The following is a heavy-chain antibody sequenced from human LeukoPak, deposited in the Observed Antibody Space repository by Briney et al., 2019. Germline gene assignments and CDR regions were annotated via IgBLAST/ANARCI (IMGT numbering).Heavy chain of an antibody. J-gene: IGHJ4*02. CDR2: IGIDSGNT. CDR3: ARDYKYAFDN. V-gene: IGHV3-48*01. CDR1: GFTFTSFW. Sequence: SGGSLRLSCAASGFTFTSFWMTWDRQSPGKGLEWISYIGIDSGNTNYADSVKGRFTISGDKAKNSLYLQMNSLRVEDTAVYYCARDYKYAFDNWGQGTLVTVSS. D-gene: IGHD5-24*01.